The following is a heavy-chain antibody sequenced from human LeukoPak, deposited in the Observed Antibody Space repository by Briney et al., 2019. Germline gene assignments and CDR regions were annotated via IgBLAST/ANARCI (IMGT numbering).Heavy chain of an antibody. D-gene: IGHD5-24*01. CDR3: ARVCRDGYNGYYYYYYYMDV. Sequence: HTGGSLRLSCAASGFTFSSYSMNWVRQAPGKGLEWVSYISDSSSIYYADSVKGRFTISRDNANNSLYLQMNSLRAEDTAVYYCARVCRDGYNGYYYYYYYMDVWGKGTTVTVSS. J-gene: IGHJ6*03. CDR2: ISDSSSI. V-gene: IGHV3-48*04. CDR1: GFTFSSYS.